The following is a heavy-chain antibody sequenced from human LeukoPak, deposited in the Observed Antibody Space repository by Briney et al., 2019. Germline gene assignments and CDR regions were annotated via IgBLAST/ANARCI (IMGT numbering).Heavy chain of an antibody. V-gene: IGHV3-33*01. J-gene: IGHJ4*02. D-gene: IGHD3-10*01. Sequence: GGSLRLSCAASGFTFSSYGMHWVRQAPGKGLEWVAVIWYDGSNKYYADSVKGRFTISRDNSKNTLYLQMNSLRTEDTAVYYCAREIRSDYYGSGKVVDYWGQGTLVTVSS. CDR1: GFTFSSYG. CDR3: AREIRSDYYGSGKVVDY. CDR2: IWYDGSNK.